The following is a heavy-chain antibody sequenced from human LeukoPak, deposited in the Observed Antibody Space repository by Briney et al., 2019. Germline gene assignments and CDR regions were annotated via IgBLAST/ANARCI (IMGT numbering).Heavy chain of an antibody. CDR2: IHQDGSKK. J-gene: IGHJ4*02. CDR1: GFTISTYW. V-gene: IGHV3-7*04. Sequence: GGSLRLSCTASGFTISTYWMSWVRQAPGKGLEWVANIHQDGSKKYYVDSVKGRFTISRDNVKNSVYLQMNSLRAEDTAVYSCARAVAAADSYWGRGTLVTVSS. CDR3: ARAVAAADSY. D-gene: IGHD6-13*01.